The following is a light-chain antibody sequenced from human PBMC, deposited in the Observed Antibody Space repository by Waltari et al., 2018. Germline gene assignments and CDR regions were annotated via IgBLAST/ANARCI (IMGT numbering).Light chain of an antibody. V-gene: IGLV2-8*01. CDR3: NSYASSYTFVV. CDR2: EVS. J-gene: IGLJ3*02. Sequence: QSALTQPTSASWPPGQSVTISCTGTSSDVGAYNYVSWYQQYPGKAPKLVIYEVSKRPSGIPDRFSGSRSGNTASLTVSGLQAEDEADYYCNSYASSYTFVVFGGGTKLTVL. CDR1: SSDVGAYNY.